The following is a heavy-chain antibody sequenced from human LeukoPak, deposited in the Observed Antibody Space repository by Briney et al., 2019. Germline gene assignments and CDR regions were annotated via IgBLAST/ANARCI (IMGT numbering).Heavy chain of an antibody. J-gene: IGHJ6*03. CDR2: IYHSGST. CDR3: ARDIVGATTFYYYYMDV. Sequence: SETLSLTCTVSGYSISSGYYWGWIRQPPGKGLECIGSIYHSGSTYYNPSLKSRVTISVDTSKNQFSLKLSSVTAADTAVYYCARDIVGATTFYYYYMDVWGKGTTVTVSS. V-gene: IGHV4-38-2*02. D-gene: IGHD1-26*01. CDR1: GYSISSGYY.